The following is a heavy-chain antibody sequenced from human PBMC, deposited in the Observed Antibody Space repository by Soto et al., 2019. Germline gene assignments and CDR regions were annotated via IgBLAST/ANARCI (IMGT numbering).Heavy chain of an antibody. Sequence: SETLSLTCGVSGDTISTGGYSWAWIRQPPGKALAWIGHTYHSGNPYYNPSLKSRVIISVDRSKNQFSLKVSSVTAADTAVYYCARTLPNRQLFDSWSQGTLVTVSS. CDR3: ARTLPNRQLFDS. J-gene: IGHJ4*02. CDR2: TYHSGNP. V-gene: IGHV4-30-2*01. CDR1: GDTISTGGYS. D-gene: IGHD1-1*01.